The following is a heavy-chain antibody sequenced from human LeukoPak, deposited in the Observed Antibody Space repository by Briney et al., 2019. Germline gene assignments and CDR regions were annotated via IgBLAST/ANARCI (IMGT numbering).Heavy chain of an antibody. D-gene: IGHD3-22*01. CDR1: GFTFSSYG. J-gene: IGHJ4*02. V-gene: IGHV3-30*02. CDR2: IRYDGNKK. Sequence: AGGSLRLSCAASGFTFSSYGMHWVRQAPGKGLEWVAFIRYDGNKKYYIDSVRGRFTTSRDNSMNTVSLQMDSLRTEDTAVYYCARNAHSFDSSGYYFHFWGQGTLVTVSS. CDR3: ARNAHSFDSSGYYFHF.